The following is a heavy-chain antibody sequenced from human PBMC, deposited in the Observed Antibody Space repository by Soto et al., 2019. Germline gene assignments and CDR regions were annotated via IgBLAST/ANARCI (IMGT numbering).Heavy chain of an antibody. CDR2: VYHTGRT. CDR1: TDSMRTYS. CDR3: ARDDTTGLLEF. V-gene: IGHV4-59*01. J-gene: IGHJ4*02. Sequence: QVQLQESGPGLVRPAETLSLICSVSTDSMRTYSWTWIRQSPGKGLEWIGYVYHTGRTEYNPSLESRVTLSIDMSKKQFSLQLTSVTAADTAVDFCARDDTTGLLEFWGQGTLVTVSS.